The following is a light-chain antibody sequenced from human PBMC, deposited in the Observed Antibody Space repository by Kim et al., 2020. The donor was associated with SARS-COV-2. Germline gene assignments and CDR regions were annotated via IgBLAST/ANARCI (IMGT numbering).Light chain of an antibody. CDR2: GAS. Sequence: FPGERATLSCRASQSVSSNYLAWYQQNPGQAPRLLIYGASSRATGIPDRFSGSGSGTDFTLTITRLEPEDFAVYYCQQYSSSPATFGQGTKVDIK. J-gene: IGKJ1*01. CDR1: QSVSSNY. CDR3: QQYSSSPAT. V-gene: IGKV3-20*01.